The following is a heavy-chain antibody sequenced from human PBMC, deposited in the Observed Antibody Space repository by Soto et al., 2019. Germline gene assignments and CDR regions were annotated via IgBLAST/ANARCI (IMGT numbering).Heavy chain of an antibody. D-gene: IGHD3-10*01. J-gene: IGHJ5*02. Sequence: QVQLQESGPGLVKPSETLSLTCTVSGGSISSYYWSWIRQPPGKGLEWIGYIYYSGSTNYNPSLKSRVTISVATSKNQFSLKLSSVTAADTAVYYCARNGEPTYYYGSGSSNWFDPWGQGTLVTVSS. CDR2: IYYSGST. CDR3: ARNGEPTYYYGSGSSNWFDP. V-gene: IGHV4-59*01. CDR1: GGSISSYY.